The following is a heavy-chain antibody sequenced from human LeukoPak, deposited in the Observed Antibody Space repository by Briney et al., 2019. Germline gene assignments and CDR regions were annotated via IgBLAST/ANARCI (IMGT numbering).Heavy chain of an antibody. Sequence: GGSLRLSCAASGFTFSSYSMNWVRQAPGKGLEWVSYISSSSSTIYYADSVKGRFTISRDNAKNTLYLQMNSLRAEDTAVYYCVKDQGVMEVWGQGTTVTVSS. CDR3: VKDQGVMEV. CDR2: ISSSSSTI. J-gene: IGHJ6*02. V-gene: IGHV3-48*01. CDR1: GFTFSSYS.